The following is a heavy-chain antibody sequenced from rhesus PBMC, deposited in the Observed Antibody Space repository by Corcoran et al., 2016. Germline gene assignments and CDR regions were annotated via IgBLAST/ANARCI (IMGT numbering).Heavy chain of an antibody. CDR3: AREGSGSYYYSFDY. CDR1: GGSISDSYR. J-gene: IGHJ4*01. CDR2: IYGRSTST. Sequence: QVQLQESGPGVVKPSETLSLTCAVSGGSISDSYRLPWTRHPPAQGMEWIGYIYGRSTSTNYKPSLKSRVTTSKDTSKNQFALKLNSVTAADTAVYYCAREGSGSYYYSFDYWGQGVLVTVSS. V-gene: IGHV4S10*01. D-gene: IGHD3-16*01.